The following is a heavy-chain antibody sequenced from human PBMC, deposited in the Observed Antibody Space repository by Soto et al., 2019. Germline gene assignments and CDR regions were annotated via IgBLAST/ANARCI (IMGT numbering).Heavy chain of an antibody. CDR2: IYYSGST. J-gene: IGHJ5*02. CDR3: ARLTSRIAAASHGRSHWLDP. CDR1: GGSISSSSHF. V-gene: IGHV4-39*01. Sequence: SETLSLTCTVSGGSISSSSHFWGWIRQPPGKGLECIGEIYYSGSTHYNPSLKSRVTISVDTSTYQVSLKLTSVTAADTAVYYCARLTSRIAAASHGRSHWLDPWGRGTLVTVSS. D-gene: IGHD6-25*01.